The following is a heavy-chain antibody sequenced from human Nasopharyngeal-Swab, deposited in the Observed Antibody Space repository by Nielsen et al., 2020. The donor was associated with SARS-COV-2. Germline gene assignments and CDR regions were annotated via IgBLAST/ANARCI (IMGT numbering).Heavy chain of an antibody. Sequence: WIRQPPGKGLEWIGYIYYSGSTYYNPSLKSRVTISVDTSKNQFSLKLSSVTAADTAVYYCARARRNFVVVSAFDYWGQGTLVHRLL. CDR3: ARARRNFVVVSAFDY. CDR2: IYYSGST. J-gene: IGHJ4*02. V-gene: IGHV4-31*02. D-gene: IGHD2-21*02.